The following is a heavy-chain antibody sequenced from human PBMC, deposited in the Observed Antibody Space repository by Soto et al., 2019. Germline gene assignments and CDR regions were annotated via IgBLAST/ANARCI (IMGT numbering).Heavy chain of an antibody. CDR1: GGSISRGGYS. D-gene: IGHD2-21*01. CDR3: ARIPSP. Sequence: PSQTLSLTWAVSGGSISRGGYSWSWIRQPPGKGLEWIGYIYHSGSTYYNPSLKSRVTISVDRSKNQFSLKLSSVTAADTAVYHCARIPSPWGQGTLVTVSS. J-gene: IGHJ5*02. V-gene: IGHV4-30-2*01. CDR2: IYHSGST.